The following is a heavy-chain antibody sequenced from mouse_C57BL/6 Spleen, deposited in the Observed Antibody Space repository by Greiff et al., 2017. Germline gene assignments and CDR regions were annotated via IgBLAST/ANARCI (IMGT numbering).Heavy chain of an antibody. V-gene: IGHV1-4*01. Sequence: VQLQEPGAELARPGASVKMSCKASGYTFTSYSMPWVKQRPGQGLEWIGYINPSSGYTKYNQKFKGKATLTADTSSSTAYMQLSSLTSEDSAVDYCARGREVRPSFDYWGQGTTRTVSS. CDR1: GYTFTSYS. D-gene: IGHD3-2*02. CDR2: INPSSGYT. CDR3: ARGREVRPSFDY. J-gene: IGHJ2*01.